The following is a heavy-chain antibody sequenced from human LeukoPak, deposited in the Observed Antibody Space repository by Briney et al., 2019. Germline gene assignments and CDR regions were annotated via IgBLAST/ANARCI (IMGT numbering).Heavy chain of an antibody. V-gene: IGHV1-2*02. CDR2: INPNSGGT. J-gene: IGHJ4*02. CDR1: GYTFTCYY. D-gene: IGHD1-7*01. CDR3: ARVGNWNYLVIDYFDY. Sequence: ASVKVSCKASGYTFTCYYMHWVRQAPGQGLEWMGWINPNSGGTNYAQKFQGRVTMTRDTSISTAYMELSRLRSDDTAVYYCARVGNWNYLVIDYFDYWGQGTLVTVSS.